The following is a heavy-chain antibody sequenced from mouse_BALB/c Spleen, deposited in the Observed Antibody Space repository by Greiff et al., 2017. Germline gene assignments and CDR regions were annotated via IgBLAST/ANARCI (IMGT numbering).Heavy chain of an antibody. CDR3: ARKERSYYYAMDY. J-gene: IGHJ4*01. Sequence: VQLQQSGAELAKPGASVKMSCKASGYTFTSYWMHWVKQRPGQGLEWIGYINPSTGYTEYNQKFKDKATLTADKSSSTAYMQLSSLTSEDSAVYYCARKERSYYYAMDYWGQGTSVTVSS. V-gene: IGHV1-7*01. CDR1: GYTFTSYW. CDR2: INPSTGYT.